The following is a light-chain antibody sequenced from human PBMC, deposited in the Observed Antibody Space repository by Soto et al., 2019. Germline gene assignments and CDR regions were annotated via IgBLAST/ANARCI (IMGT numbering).Light chain of an antibody. CDR1: QSVSSSY. J-gene: IGKJ4*02. CDR2: GAT. V-gene: IGKV3-20*01. CDR3: KKYGT. Sequence: DIVLTQSLGTLSLSTGERATLSCRASQSVSSSYLAWCQQEPGQAPRLLIYGATRRATGIPDRFSGSGSGSDITRTISRLEPEDFAVYYCKKYGTFGRGTKVDI.